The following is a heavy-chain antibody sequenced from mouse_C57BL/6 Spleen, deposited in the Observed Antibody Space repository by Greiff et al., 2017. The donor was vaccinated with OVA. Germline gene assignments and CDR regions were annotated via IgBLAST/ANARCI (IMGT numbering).Heavy chain of an antibody. J-gene: IGHJ3*01. CDR1: GYSITSGYY. D-gene: IGHD1-1*02. V-gene: IGHV3-6*01. Sequence: EVKLQESGPGLVKPSQSLSLTCSVTGYSITSGYYWNWIRQFPGNKLEWMGYISYDGSNKYNPSLKNRISITRDTSKNQFFLKLNSVTTEDTATYYCARGKNGGYPWFAYWGQGTLVTVSA. CDR2: ISYDGSN. CDR3: ARGKNGGYPWFAY.